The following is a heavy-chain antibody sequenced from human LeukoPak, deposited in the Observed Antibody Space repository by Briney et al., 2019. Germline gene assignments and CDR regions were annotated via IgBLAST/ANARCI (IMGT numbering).Heavy chain of an antibody. CDR3: ARGTGVRPRVAHFDY. D-gene: IGHD1-14*01. CDR1: GDSVSSNSAA. J-gene: IGHJ4*02. V-gene: IGHV6-1*01. CDR2: TYYGSKWYS. Sequence: SQTLSLTCAISGDSVSSNSAAWNRIRQSPSRGLEWLGRTYYGSKWYSDYPLSVKSRITIKPDTSKNQFSLQLNSVTPEDTAVYYCARGTGVRPRVAHFDYWGQGTLVTVSS.